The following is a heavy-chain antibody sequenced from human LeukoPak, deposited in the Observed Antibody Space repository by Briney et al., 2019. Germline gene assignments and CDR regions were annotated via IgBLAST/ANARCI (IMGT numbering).Heavy chain of an antibody. CDR2: ISGSGGST. Sequence: GGSLRLSCAVSGFTFSSNGMSWVRQAPGKGLEWVSGISGSGGSTDYADSVKGRFTISRDNSKNTLYLQMNSLRAEDTAVYYCAKEGGGGYSSYYYYYMDVWGKGTTVTISS. J-gene: IGHJ6*03. CDR1: GFTFSSNG. CDR3: AKEGGGGYSSYYYYYMDV. V-gene: IGHV3-23*01. D-gene: IGHD5-18*01.